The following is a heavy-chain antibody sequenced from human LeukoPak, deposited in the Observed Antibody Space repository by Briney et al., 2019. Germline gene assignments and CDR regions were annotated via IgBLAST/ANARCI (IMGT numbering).Heavy chain of an antibody. CDR2: IIPILGIA. J-gene: IGHJ4*02. CDR3: ARGVRITMIVDY. Sequence: GASVKVSCKASGGTFSSYAISWVRQAPGQGLEWMGRIIPILGIANYAQKFQGRVTMTRDTSTSTVYMELSSLRSEDTAVYYCARGVRITMIVDYWGQGTLVTVSS. D-gene: IGHD3-22*01. V-gene: IGHV1-69*04. CDR1: GGTFSSYA.